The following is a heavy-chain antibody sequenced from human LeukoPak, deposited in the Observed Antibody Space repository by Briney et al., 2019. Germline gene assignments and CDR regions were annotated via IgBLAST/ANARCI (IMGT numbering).Heavy chain of an antibody. J-gene: IGHJ4*02. V-gene: IGHV4-4*07. D-gene: IGHD6-13*01. CDR3: ARDTIKQQLVRGFDY. Sequence: SETLSLTCTVSGGSISSYYWSWIRQPAGKGLEWIGRIYTSGSTNYNPSLKSRVTMSVDTSKDQFSPKLSSVTAADTAVYYCARDTIKQQLVRGFDYWGQGTLVTVSS. CDR1: GGSISSYY. CDR2: IYTSGST.